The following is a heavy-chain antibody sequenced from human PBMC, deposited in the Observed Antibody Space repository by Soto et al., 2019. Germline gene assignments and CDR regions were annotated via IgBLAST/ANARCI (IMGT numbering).Heavy chain of an antibody. V-gene: IGHV4-59*01. J-gene: IGHJ4*02. CDR1: GGSISSYY. Sequence: QVQLQESGPGLVKPSETLSLTCTVSGGSISSYYWSWIRQPPGKGLEWIGYIYYSGSTNYNPSLKSRVTISVDTSKNPISLKLSSVTAADTAVYYCARSDGRYWGQGTLVTVSS. CDR2: IYYSGST. CDR3: ARSDGRY.